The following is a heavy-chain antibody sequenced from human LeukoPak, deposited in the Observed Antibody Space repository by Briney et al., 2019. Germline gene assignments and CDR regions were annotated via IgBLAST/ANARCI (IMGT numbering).Heavy chain of an antibody. D-gene: IGHD3-10*01. CDR1: GFTFRNYA. CDR2: ISGSGGST. CDR3: ARYLVRGVIIAYFDY. J-gene: IGHJ4*02. V-gene: IGHV3-23*01. Sequence: GGSLRLSCAASGFTFRNYAMSWVRQAPGKGLEWVSGISGSGGSTDYADSVKGRITISRDNSKNTLYLQMNNLRAEDTAVYYCARYLVRGVIIAYFDYWGQGTLVTVSS.